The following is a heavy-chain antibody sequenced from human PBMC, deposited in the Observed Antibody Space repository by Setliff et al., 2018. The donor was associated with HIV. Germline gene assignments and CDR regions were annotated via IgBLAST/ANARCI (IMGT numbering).Heavy chain of an antibody. V-gene: IGHV4-38-2*01. J-gene: IGHJ4*02. Sequence: LSLTCAISGYSISSGYYWGWIRQPPGKGPEWIGSIYHSGSTYYSPSLMSRVTISVDTSKNQFSLNLSSVTAADTAVYYCARHAWFGELLGYYFDYWGQGKMVTVSS. CDR3: ARHAWFGELLGYYFDY. CDR2: IYHSGST. CDR1: GYSISSGYY. D-gene: IGHD3-10*01.